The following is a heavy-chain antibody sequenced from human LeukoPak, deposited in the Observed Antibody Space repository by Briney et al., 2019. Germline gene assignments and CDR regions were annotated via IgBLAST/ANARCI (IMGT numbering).Heavy chain of an antibody. Sequence: ASVKVSCKVSGYTLTELSMHWVRQAPGKGLEWMGGFDPEDGETIYAQKFQGRVTMTEDTSTDTAYMELSSLRSEDTAVCYCATTGLRKSPVAGSPSRDAFDIWGQGTMVTVSS. D-gene: IGHD6-19*01. V-gene: IGHV1-24*01. J-gene: IGHJ3*02. CDR3: ATTGLRKSPVAGSPSRDAFDI. CDR2: FDPEDGET. CDR1: GYTLTELS.